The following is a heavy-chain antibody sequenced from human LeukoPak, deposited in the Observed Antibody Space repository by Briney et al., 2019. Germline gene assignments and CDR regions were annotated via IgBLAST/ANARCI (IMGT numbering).Heavy chain of an antibody. V-gene: IGHV3-30*02. J-gene: IGHJ4*02. CDR3: ARGTTYYDFWSGYYFDY. D-gene: IGHD3-3*01. Sequence: GGSLRLSCVGSGFIFSNYGIHWVRQAPGKGLEWVAFIGYGKKKEYYADSVKGRFTIYRDNSKHSLYLQMSSLRPEDTAVYYCARGTTYYDFWSGYYFDYWGQGTLVTVSS. CDR2: IGYGKKKE. CDR1: GFIFSNYG.